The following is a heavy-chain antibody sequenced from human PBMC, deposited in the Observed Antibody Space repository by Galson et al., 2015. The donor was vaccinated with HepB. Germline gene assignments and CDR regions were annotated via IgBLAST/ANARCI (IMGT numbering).Heavy chain of an antibody. J-gene: IGHJ4*02. V-gene: IGHV3-21*01. D-gene: IGHD2-8*01. CDR2: ISSSSSYI. CDR1: GFTFSSYS. Sequence: SLRLSCAASGFTFSSYSMNWVRQAPGKGLEWVSSISSSSSYIYYADSGKGRFTISKDNAKNSLFLQMNSLRAEDTAVYYCARSYYCANGVCYTGFDYWGQGTLVTVSS. CDR3: ARSYYCANGVCYTGFDY.